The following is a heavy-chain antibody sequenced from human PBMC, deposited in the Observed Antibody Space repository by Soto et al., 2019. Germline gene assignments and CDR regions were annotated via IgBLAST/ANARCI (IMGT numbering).Heavy chain of an antibody. J-gene: IGHJ6*02. CDR2: IYYSGTT. Sequence: SETLSLTCTVSGGSISSGGYHWSWLRQPPGKGLESIGYIYYSGTTYYNPSLKSRVTISVDTSKNQFSLKLSSVTAADTAVYYCTRIGYQLLGYYGLDVWGQGTTVTVSS. V-gene: IGHV4-30-4*01. CDR1: GGSISSGGYH. D-gene: IGHD2-2*01. CDR3: TRIGYQLLGYYGLDV.